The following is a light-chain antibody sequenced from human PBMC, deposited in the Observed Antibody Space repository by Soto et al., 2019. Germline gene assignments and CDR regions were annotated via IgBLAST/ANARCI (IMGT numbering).Light chain of an antibody. V-gene: IGLV2-14*01. Sequence: QSALTQPASVSGSPGQTITTSCTGTSSDIGAYIYVSWYQHHPGKAPKVMIYEVTNRPSGVFYRCAGFKSGNTASLTISGLQAEDEADYYCCSYTSSRTYVFGSGTKVTVL. CDR3: CSYTSSRTYV. CDR1: SSDIGAYIY. CDR2: EVT. J-gene: IGLJ1*01.